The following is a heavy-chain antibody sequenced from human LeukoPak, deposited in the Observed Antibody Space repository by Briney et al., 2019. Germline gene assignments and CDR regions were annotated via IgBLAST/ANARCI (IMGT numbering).Heavy chain of an antibody. CDR3: ARAYDY. Sequence: GGSLRLSCATSGFTFSNYWMTWVRQAPGKGLEWVANIQPDGSEKYYVDSVKGRFTIARDNVKNSLHLQMNSLRAEDTAVYYCARAYDYWGQGTLVTVSS. V-gene: IGHV3-7*01. CDR2: IQPDGSEK. J-gene: IGHJ4*02. CDR1: GFTFSNYW.